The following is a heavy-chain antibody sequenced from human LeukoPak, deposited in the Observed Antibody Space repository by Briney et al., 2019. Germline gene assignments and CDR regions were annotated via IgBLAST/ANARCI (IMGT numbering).Heavy chain of an antibody. CDR1: PSGVAFTSHS. V-gene: IGHV3-21*05. CDR2: IHSSGDYI. J-gene: IGHJ4*02. Sequence: PGGSLRLSCAASPSGVAFTSHSMNWVRQAPGKGLEWISYIHSSGDYIFYADSVKGRFTVSRDNARNSLYLQMNSLRAEDTAIYYCAREYNSRATFDYWGQGTLVTVSS. CDR3: AREYNSRATFDY. D-gene: IGHD1-20*01.